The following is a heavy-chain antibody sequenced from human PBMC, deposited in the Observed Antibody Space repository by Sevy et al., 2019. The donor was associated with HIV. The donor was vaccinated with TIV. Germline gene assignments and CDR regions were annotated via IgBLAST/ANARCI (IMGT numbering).Heavy chain of an antibody. CDR2: ISSSGSTI. D-gene: IGHD6-13*01. CDR1: GFTFSDYY. J-gene: IGHJ6*03. Sequence: GGSLRLSCAASGFTFSDYYMSWIRQAPGKGLEWVSYISSSGSTIYYADSVKGRFTISRDNAKNSLYLQMNSLRAEDTAAYYYATDGSSSYYYYYYMDVWGKGTTVTVSS. CDR3: ATDGSSSYYYYYYMDV. V-gene: IGHV3-11*01.